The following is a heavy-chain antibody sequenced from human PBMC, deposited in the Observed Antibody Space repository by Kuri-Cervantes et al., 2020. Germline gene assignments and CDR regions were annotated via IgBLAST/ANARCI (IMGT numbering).Heavy chain of an antibody. D-gene: IGHD6-6*01. CDR2: INYSGSS. Sequence: GSLRLSCTVSNGSISSYYWSWIRQPPGKGLEWIGYINYSGSSNYNPSLKSRVTLSVDTSKTQFSLKLTSVTAADTAVYYCARGEAARLHLGSWGQGTLVTVSS. CDR1: NGSISSYY. CDR3: ARGEAARLHLGS. V-gene: IGHV4-59*01. J-gene: IGHJ4*02.